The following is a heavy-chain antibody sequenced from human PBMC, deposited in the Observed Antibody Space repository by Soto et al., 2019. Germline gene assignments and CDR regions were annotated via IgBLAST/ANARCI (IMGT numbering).Heavy chain of an antibody. CDR3: ARAGQGGLGSYYQPSSFDY. J-gene: IGHJ4*02. Sequence: GASVKVSCKASGYSFTSYYIHWVRQAPGQGLEWMGIMNPSGGSTSYAQKFQGRVTMIRDTSTSTVYMELSSLRSEDTAVYYCARAGQGGLGSYYQPSSFDYWGRGTLVTVSS. D-gene: IGHD3-10*01. CDR1: GYSFTSYY. V-gene: IGHV1-46*03. CDR2: MNPSGGST.